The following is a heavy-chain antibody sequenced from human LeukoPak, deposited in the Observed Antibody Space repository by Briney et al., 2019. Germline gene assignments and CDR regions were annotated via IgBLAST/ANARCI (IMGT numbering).Heavy chain of an antibody. CDR1: GYTFTSYY. D-gene: IGHD3-22*01. CDR3: ARVINYYDSSGNAFDI. V-gene: IGHV1-46*03. CDR2: INPSGGST. J-gene: IGHJ3*02. Sequence: GASVKVFCKASGYTFTSYYMHWVRQAPGQGLEWMGIINPSGGSTSYAQKFQGRVTMTRDTSTSTVYMELSSLRSEDTAVYYCARVINYYDSSGNAFDIWGQATMVTVSS.